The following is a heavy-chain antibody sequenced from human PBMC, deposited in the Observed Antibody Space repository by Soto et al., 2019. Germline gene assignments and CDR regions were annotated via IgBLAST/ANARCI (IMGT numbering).Heavy chain of an antibody. CDR3: AXXXXXXXXAMVSQYYYGMDV. J-gene: IGHJ6*02. CDR2: IIPIFGRG. D-gene: IGHD5-18*01. Sequence: QVQLVQSGAEVRKPGSSVKVSCKVSGDSFISYAISWVRQAPGQGLEWMGGIIPIFGRGNYAQRFQGRVAITAEESTSTVHXEXXXXXXXXTXXXXXAXXXXXXXXAMVSQYYYGMDVWGQGTTVTVSS. CDR1: GDSFISYA. V-gene: IGHV1-69*12.